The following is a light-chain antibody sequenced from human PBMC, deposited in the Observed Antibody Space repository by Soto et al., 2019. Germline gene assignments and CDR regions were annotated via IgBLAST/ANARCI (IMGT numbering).Light chain of an antibody. CDR2: QNN. J-gene: IGLJ2*01. V-gene: IGLV3-1*01. CDR3: QTWDNNIKI. CDR1: KVGDKY. Sequence: SYELTQTPSVSVSPGQTPSITCSGDKVGDKYVCWYQQKAGQSPILVIYQNNQRPSGIPERFSGSNSGNTATLTISGTQAMDEADYYCQTWDNNIKIFGGRTKLTVL.